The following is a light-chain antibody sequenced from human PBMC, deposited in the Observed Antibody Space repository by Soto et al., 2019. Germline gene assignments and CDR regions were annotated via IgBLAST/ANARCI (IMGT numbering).Light chain of an antibody. Sequence: DIQMTQSPSTLSASVGDRVTITCRASQSISNWLAWYQQKPGKAPKVLIYKASSLESGVPSRFSGSGSGTELNLTISSLQPDDFATYYCQQYNSHPYTFGQGTKLEIK. CDR1: QSISNW. J-gene: IGKJ2*01. CDR2: KAS. CDR3: QQYNSHPYT. V-gene: IGKV1-5*03.